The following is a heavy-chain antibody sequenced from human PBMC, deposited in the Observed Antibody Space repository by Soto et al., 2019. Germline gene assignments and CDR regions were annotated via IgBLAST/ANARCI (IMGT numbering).Heavy chain of an antibody. J-gene: IGHJ4*02. CDR2: ISYDGSNK. D-gene: IGHD3-22*01. CDR1: GFTFSSYG. V-gene: IGHV3-30*18. CDR3: ANGPHYYDCSGYGEY. Sequence: QVQLVESGGGVVQPGRSLRLSCAASGFTFSSYGMHWVRQAPGKGLEWVAVISYDGSNKYYADSVKGRFTISRDNSKNTLYLQMNSLRAEDTAVYYCANGPHYYDCSGYGEYWGQGTLVTVSS.